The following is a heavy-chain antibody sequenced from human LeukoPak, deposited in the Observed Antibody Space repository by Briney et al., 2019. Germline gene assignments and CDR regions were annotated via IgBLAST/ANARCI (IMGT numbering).Heavy chain of an antibody. J-gene: IGHJ4*02. D-gene: IGHD6-19*01. Sequence: PGGSLRLPCAASGFSFAYYAMSWVRQAPGKGLEWVSAISASAGATYYADSVKGRFTISRDNSKNTLYLQMNSLRAEDTAVYYCAIPSTAVAGTDYWGQGTLVTVSS. V-gene: IGHV3-23*01. CDR3: AIPSTAVAGTDY. CDR1: GFSFAYYA. CDR2: ISASAGAT.